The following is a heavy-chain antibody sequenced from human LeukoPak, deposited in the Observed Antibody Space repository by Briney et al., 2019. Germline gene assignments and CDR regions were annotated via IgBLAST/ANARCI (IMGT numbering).Heavy chain of an antibody. J-gene: IGHJ6*02. Sequence: GGSLRLSCAASGFTFRNAWMSWVRQAPGKGLEWVGRIKSKTDGGTTDYTAPVKGRFTISRDDSKNTLYLQMNSLKTEDTAVYYCTTGPFDYYGSASFLANGMDVWGQGTTVTVSS. CDR2: IKSKTDGGTT. CDR3: TTGPFDYYGSASFLANGMDV. D-gene: IGHD3-10*01. V-gene: IGHV3-15*01. CDR1: GFTFRNAW.